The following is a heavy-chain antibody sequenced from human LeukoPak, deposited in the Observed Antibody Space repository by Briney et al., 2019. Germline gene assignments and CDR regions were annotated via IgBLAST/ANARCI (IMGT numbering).Heavy chain of an antibody. CDR1: GFTFSSYS. Sequence: GGSLRLSCAASGFTFSSYSMNWVRQAPGKGLEWGSYISSSSSTIHYADSVKGRFNISRDNAKNSLSLQMNNLRDEDTAVYYCARDPPEVVAATGFDYWGQGTLVTVSS. V-gene: IGHV3-48*02. CDR2: ISSSSSTI. CDR3: ARDPPEVVAATGFDY. J-gene: IGHJ4*02. D-gene: IGHD2-15*01.